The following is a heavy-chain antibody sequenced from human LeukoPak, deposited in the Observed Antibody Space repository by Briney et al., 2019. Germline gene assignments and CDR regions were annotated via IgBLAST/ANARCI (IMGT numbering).Heavy chain of an antibody. J-gene: IGHJ4*02. D-gene: IGHD3-22*01. V-gene: IGHV3-33*01. Sequence: GGSLRLSCAASGFTFSSYGMHWVRQAPGKGLEWVAVIWYDGSNKYYADSVKGRFTISRDNSKNTLYLQMNSLRAEDTAVYYCARGAYYYDSSGSGYWGQGALVTVSS. CDR2: IWYDGSNK. CDR3: ARGAYYYDSSGSGY. CDR1: GFTFSSYG.